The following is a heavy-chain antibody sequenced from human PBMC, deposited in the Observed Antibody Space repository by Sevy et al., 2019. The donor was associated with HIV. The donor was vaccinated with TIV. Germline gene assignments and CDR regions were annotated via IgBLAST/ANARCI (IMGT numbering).Heavy chain of an antibody. CDR2: ISGNNGNT. J-gene: IGHJ3*02. D-gene: IGHD3-22*01. CDR1: GFTFSSFA. V-gene: IGHV3-23*01. CDR3: AKSYYYDSSDYYPLYAFGI. Sequence: GGSLRLSCAASGFTFSSFAMSWVRQAPGKGLEWVSGISGNNGNTYYADSVKGRFTISRDNSKNTLFLQMNSLRAEDTAVYYCAKSYYYDSSDYYPLYAFGIWGQGTMVTVSS.